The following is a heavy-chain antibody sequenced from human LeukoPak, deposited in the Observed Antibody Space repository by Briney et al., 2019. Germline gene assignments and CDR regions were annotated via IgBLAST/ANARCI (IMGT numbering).Heavy chain of an antibody. V-gene: IGHV3-7*01. J-gene: IGHJ4*02. D-gene: IGHD1-26*01. CDR1: GFTFSSYW. Sequence: PGGSLRLSCAASGFTFSSYWMSWVRQAPGKGLEWVANIKQDGSEKNYVDSVKGRFTISRDNAKNSLYLQMNSLRAEDTAVYYCARDGSLAILDYWGQGTLVSVSS. CDR3: ARDGSLAILDY. CDR2: IKQDGSEK.